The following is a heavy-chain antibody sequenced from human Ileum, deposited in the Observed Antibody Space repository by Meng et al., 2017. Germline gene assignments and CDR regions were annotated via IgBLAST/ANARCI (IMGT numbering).Heavy chain of an antibody. D-gene: IGHD1-1*01. CDR1: GFPFSSYW. J-gene: IGHJ1*01. Sequence: EGQLVESGGGLTQPGGSLRLSCAASGFPFSSYWMHWVRQVSGKGLVWVSGIKTDGSATTYADSVKGRFTISRDNAKNTLYLQMNSLRAEDSALYYCTNDRLNHWGQGALVTVSS. V-gene: IGHV3-74*01. CDR2: IKTDGSAT. CDR3: TNDRLNH.